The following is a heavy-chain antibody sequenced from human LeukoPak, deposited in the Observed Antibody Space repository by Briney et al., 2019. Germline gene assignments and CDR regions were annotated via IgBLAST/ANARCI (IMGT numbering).Heavy chain of an antibody. J-gene: IGHJ6*02. D-gene: IGHD4-17*01. Sequence: ASVKVSCKASGYTFTSYYMHWVRQAPGQGLEWMGIINPSGGSTSYAQKFQGRVTMTRDTSTSTAYMELSSLRSEDTAVYYCARVSSGQYGDYDYYYYGMDVWGQGTTVTVSS. V-gene: IGHV1-46*01. CDR3: ARVSSGQYGDYDYYYYGMDV. CDR1: GYTFTSYY. CDR2: INPSGGST.